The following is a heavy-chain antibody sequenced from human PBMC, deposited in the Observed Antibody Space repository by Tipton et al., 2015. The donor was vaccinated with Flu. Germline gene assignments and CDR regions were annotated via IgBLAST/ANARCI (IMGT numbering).Heavy chain of an antibody. CDR3: SVSLNS. V-gene: IGHV3-7*01. J-gene: IGHJ4*02. Sequence: SLRLSCTASGFSLSYYCMDWVRQAPGKGLEWVANINQDGSEKYYVDSVKGRFTISRDNAKNSLYLQLNSLRAEDTAVYYCSVSLNSWGQGTLVTVSS. CDR1: GFSLSYYC. CDR2: INQDGSEK.